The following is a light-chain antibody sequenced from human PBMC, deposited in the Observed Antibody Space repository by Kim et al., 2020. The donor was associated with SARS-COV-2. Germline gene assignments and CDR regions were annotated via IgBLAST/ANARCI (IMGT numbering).Light chain of an antibody. CDR1: QSISSY. J-gene: IGKJ2*01. Sequence: SVGDSVTITCRASQSISSYLNWYQQKPGKAPKLLIYAASSLQSGVPSRFSGSGSGTDFTLTISSLQPGDSATYYCQQSYSTPQMYTFGQGTKLEIK. CDR3: QQSYSTPQMYT. CDR2: AAS. V-gene: IGKV1-39*01.